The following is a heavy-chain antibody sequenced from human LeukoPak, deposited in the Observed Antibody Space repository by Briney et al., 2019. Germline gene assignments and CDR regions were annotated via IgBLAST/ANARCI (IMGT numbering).Heavy chain of an antibody. D-gene: IGHD3-10*01. Sequence: SETLSLTCAVYGGSFSGYYWSWIRQPPGKGLEWIGEINHSGSTNYNPSLKSRVTISVDTSKNQFSLKLSSVTAADTAVYYCARRFTMVRGGRPFDYWGQGTLVTVSS. V-gene: IGHV4-34*01. CDR3: ARRFTMVRGGRPFDY. CDR2: INHSGST. J-gene: IGHJ4*02. CDR1: GGSFSGYY.